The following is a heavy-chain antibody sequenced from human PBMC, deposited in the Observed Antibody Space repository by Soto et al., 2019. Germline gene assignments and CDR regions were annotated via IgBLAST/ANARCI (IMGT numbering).Heavy chain of an antibody. Sequence: VSGPTLVNPTQTLTLTCTFSGFSLSTSGVGVGWIRQPPGKALGWLALIYWDDDKRYSPSLESRLTITKDTSKNQVVLTMTNMDPVDTATYYCAHMGDYVWGSYRYTVPFDIWGQGTMVTVSS. CDR2: IYWDDDK. J-gene: IGHJ3*02. CDR3: AHMGDYVWGSYRYTVPFDI. V-gene: IGHV2-5*02. CDR1: GFSLSTSGVG. D-gene: IGHD3-16*02.